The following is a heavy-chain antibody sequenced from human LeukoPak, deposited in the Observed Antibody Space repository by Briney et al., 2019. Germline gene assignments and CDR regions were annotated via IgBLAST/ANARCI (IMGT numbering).Heavy chain of an antibody. CDR2: ISSSSSYI. D-gene: IGHD6-13*01. J-gene: IGHJ4*02. CDR3: ARDSAEQQLVVDY. V-gene: IGHV3-21*01. Sequence: PGGSLRLSCAASGFTFSSYSMNWVRQAPGKGLEWVSSISSSSSYIYYADSVKGRFTISRDNAKNSLYLQMNSLRAEDTAVYYCARDSAEQQLVVDYWGQGTLVTVSS. CDR1: GFTFSSYS.